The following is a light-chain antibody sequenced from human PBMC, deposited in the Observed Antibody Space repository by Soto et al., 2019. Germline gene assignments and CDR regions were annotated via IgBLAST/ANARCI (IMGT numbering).Light chain of an antibody. V-gene: IGLV1-44*01. CDR2: NEN. J-gene: IGLJ3*02. Sequence: QSVLTQPPSASGTPGQRVTISCSGSYSNIGTNTVNWYQQLPGAAPKLLIYNENQRPSGVPDRFSGSKSGTSASLAISGLQSEDEADYYCAAWDGSLNVVLFGGGTQLTVL. CDR3: AAWDGSLNVVL. CDR1: YSNIGTNT.